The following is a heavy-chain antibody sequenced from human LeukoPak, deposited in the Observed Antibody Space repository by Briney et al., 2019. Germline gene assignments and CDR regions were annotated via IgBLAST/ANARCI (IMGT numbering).Heavy chain of an antibody. D-gene: IGHD3-22*01. V-gene: IGHV4-59*08. J-gene: IGHJ4*02. CDR3: AVGYYYDSSGPIDY. Sequence: SETLSLTCTVSGGSISSYYWSWIRQPPGKGLEWIGYIYYSGSTNYNPSLKSRVTISVDTSKNQFSLKLSSVTAADTAVYYCAVGYYYDSSGPIDYWGQGTLVTVSS. CDR1: GGSISSYY. CDR2: IYYSGST.